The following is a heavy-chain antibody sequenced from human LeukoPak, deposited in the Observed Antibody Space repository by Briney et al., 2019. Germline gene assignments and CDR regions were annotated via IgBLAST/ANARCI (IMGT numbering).Heavy chain of an antibody. J-gene: IGHJ3*02. Sequence: ASVKVSCKASGYTFTSYDINWVRQATGQGLEWMGWMNPNSGNTGYAQKFQGRVTMTRNTSISTAYMELSSLSSEDTAVYYCARVYDYVWVSPLSAFDIWGQGTMVTVSS. CDR3: ARVYDYVWVSPLSAFDI. D-gene: IGHD3-16*01. CDR1: GYTFTSYD. CDR2: MNPNSGNT. V-gene: IGHV1-8*01.